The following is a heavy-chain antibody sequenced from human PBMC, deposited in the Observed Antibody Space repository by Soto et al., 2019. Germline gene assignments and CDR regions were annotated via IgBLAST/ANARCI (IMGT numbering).Heavy chain of an antibody. CDR3: ARRERAAGTDWWFGP. J-gene: IGHJ5*02. Sequence: QLQLQESGPGLVKPSETLSLTCTVSGGSISSSSFHWGWIRQPPGKGLEWIGSIYYSGSTYYSPSLKCRVTISVDTSNNQFSLKLSSVTAADTAVYYCARRERAAGTDWWFGPWGQGTLVTVSS. CDR1: GGSISSSSFH. CDR2: IYYSGST. D-gene: IGHD6-13*01. V-gene: IGHV4-39*01.